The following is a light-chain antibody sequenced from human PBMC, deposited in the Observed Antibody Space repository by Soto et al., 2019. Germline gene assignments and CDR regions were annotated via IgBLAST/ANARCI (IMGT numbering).Light chain of an antibody. J-gene: IGLJ3*02. CDR2: LNSDGSH. Sequence: QPVLTQSPSASASLGASVKLTCTLSSAHSNYAIAWHQQRPEKGPQYLMKLNSDGSHSKGDGIPDRFSGSSSGAERSLTISSLQSEDEADYYCQTWGTDSWVFGAGTKVTVL. CDR1: SAHSNYA. CDR3: QTWGTDSWV. V-gene: IGLV4-69*01.